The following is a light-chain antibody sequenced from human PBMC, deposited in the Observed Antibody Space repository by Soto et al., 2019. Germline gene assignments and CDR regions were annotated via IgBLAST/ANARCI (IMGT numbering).Light chain of an antibody. CDR1: QSVGRNY. V-gene: IGKV3-20*01. CDR2: AAS. Sequence: EIVLTQFPGTLSLTPGARATLSCRASQSVGRNYVAWYQQKPGQAPRVIGYAASNRASGIPDWFSGSGSGLDFTLTISRLEPEDVAVYYCQQYGTSPWAFGQGTKVEIK. CDR3: QQYGTSPWA. J-gene: IGKJ1*01.